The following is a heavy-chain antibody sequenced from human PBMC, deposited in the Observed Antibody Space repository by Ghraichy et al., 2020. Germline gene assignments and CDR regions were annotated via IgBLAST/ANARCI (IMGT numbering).Heavy chain of an antibody. CDR3: ARDLIGPKGHYYHCGMDV. Sequence: ASVKVSCKASGYTFTSYFIHWVRQAPGQGLEWMGIINPSDHSPSYAQKFQDRVNMTTDTSTSTVYMEVSSLRYQDTAIYYCARDLIGPKGHYYHCGMDVWGQGTMVPVSS. CDR1: GYTFTSYF. V-gene: IGHV1-46*01. CDR2: INPSDHSP. D-gene: IGHD3-10*01. J-gene: IGHJ6*02.